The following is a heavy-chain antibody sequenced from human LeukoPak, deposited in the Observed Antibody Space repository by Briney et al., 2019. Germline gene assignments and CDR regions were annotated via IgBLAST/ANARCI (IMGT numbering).Heavy chain of an antibody. CDR2: TNPSGGST. V-gene: IGHV1-46*01. CDR3: AREMDYGDYVDAFDI. D-gene: IGHD4-17*01. J-gene: IGHJ3*02. Sequence: GASVKVSCKASGYTFTSYYMHWVRQAPGQGLEWMGITNPSGGSTSYAQKFQGRVTMTRDTSTSTVYMELSSLRSEDTAVYYCAREMDYGDYVDAFDIWGQGTMVTVSS. CDR1: GYTFTSYY.